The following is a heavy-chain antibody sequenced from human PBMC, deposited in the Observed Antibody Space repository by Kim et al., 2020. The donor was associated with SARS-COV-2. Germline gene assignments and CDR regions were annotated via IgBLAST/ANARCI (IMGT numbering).Heavy chain of an antibody. CDR2: IGGAGSGGST. Sequence: GGSLRLSCVASGFSFGNYAMSWVRQAPGKGLEWVSTIGGAGSGGSTDYADSVKARFTISRDNSKNTLYLQMSSLRAEDTAAYHCASHKAGPSARAFFYYGLDVWGLGTTVIVSS. CDR1: GFSFGNYA. D-gene: IGHD6-6*01. J-gene: IGHJ6*01. CDR3: ASHKAGPSARAFFYYGLDV. V-gene: IGHV3-23*01.